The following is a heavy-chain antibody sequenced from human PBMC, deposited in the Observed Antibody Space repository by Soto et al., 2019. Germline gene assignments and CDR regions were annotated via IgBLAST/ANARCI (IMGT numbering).Heavy chain of an antibody. J-gene: IGHJ4*02. V-gene: IGHV1-46*03. Sequence: GASVKVSCKASGYTFTSYYMHWVRQAPGQGLEWMGIINPSGGSTSYAQKFQGRVTMTRDTSTSTVYMELSSLRSEDTAVYYCARDPTSNYYDSSGYYYPAYYFDYWGQGTLVTVSS. D-gene: IGHD3-22*01. CDR3: ARDPTSNYYDSSGYYYPAYYFDY. CDR2: INPSGGST. CDR1: GYTFTSYY.